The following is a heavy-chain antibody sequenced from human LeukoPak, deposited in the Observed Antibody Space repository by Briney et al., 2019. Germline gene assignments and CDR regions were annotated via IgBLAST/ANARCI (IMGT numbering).Heavy chain of an antibody. Sequence: SETLSLTCTVSGGSISSSSYYWGWIRQPPGKGLEWIGSIYYSGSTYYNPSLKSGVTISVDTSKNQFSLKLSSVTAADTAVYYCARRVAVVNWFDPWGQGTLVTVSS. CDR1: GGSISSSSYY. J-gene: IGHJ5*02. V-gene: IGHV4-39*01. CDR2: IYYSGST. CDR3: ARRVAVVNWFDP. D-gene: IGHD6-19*01.